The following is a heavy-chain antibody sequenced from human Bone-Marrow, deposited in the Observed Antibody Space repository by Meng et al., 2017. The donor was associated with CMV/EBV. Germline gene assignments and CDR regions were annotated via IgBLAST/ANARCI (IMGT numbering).Heavy chain of an antibody. J-gene: IGHJ4*02. CDR2: IIPIFGTA. CDR1: GGTFSSYA. D-gene: IGHD5-24*01. Sequence: SVKVSCKASGGTFSSYAISWVRQAPGQGLEWMGGIIPIFGTANYAQKFQGRVTITTDESTSTAYMELSSLRSEDTAVYYCAREREMATISGFDYWGQGTLVTVSS. V-gene: IGHV1-69*05. CDR3: AREREMATISGFDY.